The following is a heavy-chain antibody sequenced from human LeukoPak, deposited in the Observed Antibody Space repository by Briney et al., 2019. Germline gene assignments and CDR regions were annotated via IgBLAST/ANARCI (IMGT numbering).Heavy chain of an antibody. Sequence: SETLSLTCAVSGGSISSSNWWSWVRQPPGKGLEWIGEIYHSGSTNYNPSLKSRVTVSVDKSKNQFSLKLSSVTAADTAVYYCASTLTTVSPHDYWGQGTLVTVSS. D-gene: IGHD4-17*01. CDR3: ASTLTTVSPHDY. CDR2: IYHSGST. CDR1: GGSISSSNW. J-gene: IGHJ4*02. V-gene: IGHV4-4*02.